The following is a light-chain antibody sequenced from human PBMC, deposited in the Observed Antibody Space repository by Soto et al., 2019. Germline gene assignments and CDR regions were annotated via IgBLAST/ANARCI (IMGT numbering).Light chain of an antibody. CDR3: QQYSSWPLT. CDR1: QSVINSY. J-gene: IGKJ4*01. V-gene: IGKV3-15*01. CDR2: GVS. Sequence: EIVMTQSPATLSVSPGERATLSCRASQSVINSYLAWYQQKPGQSPSLLIYGVSTRATGIPARFSGSGSGTEFTLTISSLQSEDFAVYYCQQYSSWPLTFGGGTKVEIK.